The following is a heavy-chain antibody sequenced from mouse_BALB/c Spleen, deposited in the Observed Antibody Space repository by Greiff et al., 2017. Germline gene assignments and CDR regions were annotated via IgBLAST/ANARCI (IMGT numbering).Heavy chain of an antibody. V-gene: IGHV14-3*02. CDR3: APLLLRAMDY. CDR1: GFNIKDTY. D-gene: IGHD1-1*01. J-gene: IGHJ4*01. Sequence: VQLQQSGAELVKPGASVKLSCTASGFNIKDTYMHWVKQRPEQGLEWIGRIDPANGNTKYDQKFQGKATITADTSSNTAYLQLSSLTSEDTAVYYCAPLLLRAMDYWGQGTSVTVSS. CDR2: IDPANGNT.